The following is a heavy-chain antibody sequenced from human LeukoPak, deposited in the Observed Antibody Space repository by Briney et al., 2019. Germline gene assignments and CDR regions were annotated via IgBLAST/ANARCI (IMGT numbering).Heavy chain of an antibody. V-gene: IGHV5-10-1*01. CDR3: ARSLDGYSLTYYFDY. CDR1: GYSFTSYW. Sequence: GESLKISCKGSGYSFTSYWISWVRQMPGKGLEWMGRIDPSDSYTNYSPSFQGHVTISADKSISTAYLQWSSLKASDTVMYYCARSLDGYSLTYYFDYWGQGTLVTVSS. J-gene: IGHJ4*02. CDR2: IDPSDSYT. D-gene: IGHD5-24*01.